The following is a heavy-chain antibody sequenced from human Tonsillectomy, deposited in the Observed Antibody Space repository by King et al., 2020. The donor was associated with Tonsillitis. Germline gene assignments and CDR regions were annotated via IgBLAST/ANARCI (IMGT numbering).Heavy chain of an antibody. V-gene: IGHV3-7*03. CDR3: ATKDAFYGSSPLDY. Sequence: VQLVESGGGLVQPGGSLRLSCAASGFTFSSNWMTWVRQAPGKGLEWVANIKQDESVKYYVDSVKGRFTISRDNAKNSLYLQMNNLRVEDTAVYYCATKDAFYGSSPLDYWGQGTLVTVSS. J-gene: IGHJ4*02. D-gene: IGHD6-19*01. CDR1: GFTFSSNW. CDR2: IKQDESVK.